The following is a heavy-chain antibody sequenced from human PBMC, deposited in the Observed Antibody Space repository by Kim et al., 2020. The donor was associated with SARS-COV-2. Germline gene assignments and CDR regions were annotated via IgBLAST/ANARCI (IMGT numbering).Heavy chain of an antibody. Sequence: SVKVSCKASGGTFSSYAISWVRQAPGQGLEWMGGIIPIFGTANYAQKFQGRVTITADESTSTAYMELSSLRSEDTAVYYCARMLRGGIGYYDSSGKSTPFDYWGQGTLVTVSS. CDR3: ARMLRGGIGYYDSSGKSTPFDY. V-gene: IGHV1-69*13. CDR1: GGTFSSYA. J-gene: IGHJ4*02. CDR2: IIPIFGTA. D-gene: IGHD3-22*01.